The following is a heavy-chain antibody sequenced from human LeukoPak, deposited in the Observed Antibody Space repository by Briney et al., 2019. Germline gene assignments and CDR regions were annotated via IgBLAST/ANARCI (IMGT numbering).Heavy chain of an antibody. Sequence: ASETLSLTCTVSGGSISSYYWSWIRQPAGKGLEWIGRIYTSGSTNYNPSLKSRVTMSVDTSKNQFSLKLSSVTAADTAVYCCARVGVNDYDSSGSFDYWGQGTLVTVSS. CDR3: ARVGVNDYDSSGSFDY. J-gene: IGHJ4*02. CDR2: IYTSGST. D-gene: IGHD3-22*01. CDR1: GGSISSYY. V-gene: IGHV4-4*07.